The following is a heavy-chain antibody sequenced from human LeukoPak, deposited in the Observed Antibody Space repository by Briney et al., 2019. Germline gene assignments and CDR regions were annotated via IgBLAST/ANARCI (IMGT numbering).Heavy chain of an antibody. J-gene: IGHJ4*02. V-gene: IGHV4-4*02. CDR3: ARNGYYSADF. Sequence: SGTLSLTCDVSGGFISSGYWWSWVRQPPGEGLEWIGEIHHGGSTNYNPSLKSRVSISMDKSKNQFSVILTPVTAADTAVYYCARNGYYSADFWGQGTLVTVSS. CDR2: IHHGGST. CDR1: GGFISSGYW. D-gene: IGHD4-17*01.